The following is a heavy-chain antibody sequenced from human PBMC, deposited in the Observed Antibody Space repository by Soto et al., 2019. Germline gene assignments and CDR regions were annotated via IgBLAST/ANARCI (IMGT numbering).Heavy chain of an antibody. D-gene: IGHD5-12*01. CDR1: GGSFSGYY. CDR2: INHSGST. V-gene: IGHV4-34*01. J-gene: IGHJ4*02. Sequence: QVQLQQWGAGLLKPSETLSLTCAVYGGSFSGYYWSWIRQPPGKGLEWIGEINHSGSTNYNPSLKSXXTXSXXTSKNQFSLKLSSVTAADTAVYYCARRGKRATIDYWGQGTLVTVSS. CDR3: ARRGKRATIDY.